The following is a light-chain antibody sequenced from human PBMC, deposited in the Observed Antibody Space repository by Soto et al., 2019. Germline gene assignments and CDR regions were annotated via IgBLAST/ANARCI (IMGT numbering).Light chain of an antibody. CDR3: QQYVNLVT. V-gene: IGKV1-33*01. CDR1: EDISNR. J-gene: IGKJ4*01. CDR2: DAC. Sequence: DIQMTQSPSPLSASVGDRVTITSQASEDISNRLNWYQQKPGKAPKLLINDACNLEAGVPSRFCGSGSGTDFTFTISNLPAEYVATYYCQQYVNLVTFGGGTKLEIK.